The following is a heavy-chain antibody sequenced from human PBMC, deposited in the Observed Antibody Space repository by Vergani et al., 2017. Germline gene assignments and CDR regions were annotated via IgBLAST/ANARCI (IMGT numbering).Heavy chain of an antibody. CDR3: AGVSVGTVAVL. Sequence: QVQLQESGPGLVKPSETLSLTCTVPGGSISSYYWSWIRQPPGKGLEWIGYIYYSGSTNYNPSLKSRVTISVDTSKNQFSLKLSSVTAADTAVYYCAGVSVGTVAVLWGQGTLVTVSS. V-gene: IGHV4-59*01. CDR2: IYYSGST. J-gene: IGHJ4*02. CDR1: GGSISSYY. D-gene: IGHD6-19*01.